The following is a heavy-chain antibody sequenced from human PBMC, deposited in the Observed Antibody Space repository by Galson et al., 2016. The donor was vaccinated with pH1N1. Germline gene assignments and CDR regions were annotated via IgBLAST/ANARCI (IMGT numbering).Heavy chain of an antibody. V-gene: IGHV5-51*01. J-gene: IGHJ4*02. D-gene: IGHD6-13*01. CDR3: ARTTAAAGTFYFDY. CDR1: GYSFSNSW. CDR2: IYLGDSDT. Sequence: QSGAEVKKPGESLKISCKGSGYSFSNSWIVWVRQMPGKGLEWMGIIYLGDSDTTNSPSFQGQVTISADKSISTAYLQWSSLKASDTAIYYCARTTAAAGTFYFDYWGQGTLVTVSS.